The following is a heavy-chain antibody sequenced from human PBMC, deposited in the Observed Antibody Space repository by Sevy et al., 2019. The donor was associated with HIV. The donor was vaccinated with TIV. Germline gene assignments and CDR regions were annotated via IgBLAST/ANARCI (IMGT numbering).Heavy chain of an antibody. CDR1: GSTLSQLS. CDR3: ATTKDYYDSSGYPFGY. Sequence: ASVKVSCKVSGSTLSQLSMHWVRQAPGKGLEWMGSFDPEDGETIYAQKFQGRLTMTEDTSTDTAYMELSSLRSEDTAVYYCATTKDYYDSSGYPFGYWGQGTLVTVSS. J-gene: IGHJ4*02. D-gene: IGHD3-22*01. CDR2: FDPEDGET. V-gene: IGHV1-24*01.